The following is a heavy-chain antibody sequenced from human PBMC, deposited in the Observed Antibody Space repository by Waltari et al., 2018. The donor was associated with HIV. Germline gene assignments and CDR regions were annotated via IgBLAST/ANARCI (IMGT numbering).Heavy chain of an antibody. V-gene: IGHV4-39*01. J-gene: IGHJ3*02. Sequence: QLQLQESGPGLVKPSETLSLTCTVSGGSMSSSNHYWAWIRQPPGEGLEWIGSIYYSGTNYYNPSLKSRLTISVDTSKNQFSLKLSSVTAADTAVYYCARRGGYSNYGNAFDIWGQGTMVTVSS. CDR2: IYYSGTN. D-gene: IGHD4-4*01. CDR1: GGSMSSSNHY. CDR3: ARRGGYSNYGNAFDI.